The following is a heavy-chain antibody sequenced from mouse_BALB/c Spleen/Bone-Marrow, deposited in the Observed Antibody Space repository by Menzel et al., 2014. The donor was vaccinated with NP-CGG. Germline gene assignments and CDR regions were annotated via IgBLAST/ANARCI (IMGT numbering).Heavy chain of an antibody. CDR3: ARSYGSGPFDY. CDR2: IDPANGNT. V-gene: IGHV14-3*02. J-gene: IGHJ2*01. D-gene: IGHD1-1*01. CDR1: GFNIKDTY. Sequence: EVQLVESGAELVKPGASVKLSCTASGFNIKDTYMHWVKQRPEQGLEWIGRIDPANGNTKYDPKFQGKATITADTSSNTAYLQLSSLTSEDTAVYYCARSYGSGPFDYWGQGTTLTVSS.